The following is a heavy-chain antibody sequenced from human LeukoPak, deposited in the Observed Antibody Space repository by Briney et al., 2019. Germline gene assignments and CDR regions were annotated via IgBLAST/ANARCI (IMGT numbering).Heavy chain of an antibody. J-gene: IGHJ4*02. Sequence: GGSLRLPCAASGFTFSSYAMSWVRQAPGKGLEWVSAISGSGGSTYYADSVKGRFTISRDNSKNTLYLQMNSLRAEDTAVYYCAKYSSSWYEDSNDYWGQGTLVTVSS. D-gene: IGHD6-13*01. CDR2: ISGSGGST. CDR3: AKYSSSWYEDSNDY. CDR1: GFTFSSYA. V-gene: IGHV3-23*01.